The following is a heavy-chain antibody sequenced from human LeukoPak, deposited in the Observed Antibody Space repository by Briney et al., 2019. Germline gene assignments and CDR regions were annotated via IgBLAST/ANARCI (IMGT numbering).Heavy chain of an antibody. CDR2: INPGGGST. D-gene: IGHD1-26*01. CDR3: ARVTSGSYRTGDFDY. CDR1: GYTFTSYY. V-gene: IGHV1-46*01. Sequence: GASVKVSCKASGYTFTSYYMHWVRQAPGQGLEWMGIINPGGGSTSYAQKFQGRVTMTRDTSTSTVYMELSSLRSEDTAVYYCARVTSGSYRTGDFDYWGQGTLVTVSS. J-gene: IGHJ4*02.